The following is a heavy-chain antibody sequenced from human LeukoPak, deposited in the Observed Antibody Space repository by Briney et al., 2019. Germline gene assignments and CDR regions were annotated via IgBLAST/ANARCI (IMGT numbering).Heavy chain of an antibody. CDR2: MNPNSGNT. V-gene: IGHV1-8*01. D-gene: IGHD3-3*01. Sequence: ASVKVSCKASGYTFTSYDINWVRQATGQGLEWMGWMNPNSGNTGYAQKFQGRVTMTRNTSISTAYMELSSLRSEDTAVYYCARVFLEWLWEKDDYWGQGTLVTVSS. CDR1: GYTFTSYD. CDR3: ARVFLEWLWEKDDY. J-gene: IGHJ4*02.